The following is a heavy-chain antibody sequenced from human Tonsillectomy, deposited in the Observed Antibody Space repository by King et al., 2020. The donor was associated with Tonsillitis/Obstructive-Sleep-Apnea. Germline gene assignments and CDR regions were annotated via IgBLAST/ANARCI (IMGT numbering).Heavy chain of an antibody. CDR3: ARMVYCSSTSCYAEGDY. Sequence: VQLQQWGAGLLKPSETLSLTCAVYGGSFSGYYWSWIRQPPGKGLEWIGEINHSGSTNYNPSLKSRVTISVDTSKNQISLKLSSVTAADTAVYYCARMVYCSSTSCYAEGDYWGQGTLVTVSS. V-gene: IGHV4-34*01. CDR1: GGSFSGYY. CDR2: INHSGST. D-gene: IGHD2-2*01. J-gene: IGHJ4*02.